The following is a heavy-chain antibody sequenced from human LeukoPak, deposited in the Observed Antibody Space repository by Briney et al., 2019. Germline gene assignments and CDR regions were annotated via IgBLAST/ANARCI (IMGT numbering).Heavy chain of an antibody. CDR2: IKQDGSEK. Sequence: GGSLRLSCAASGFTFSSYWMSWVRQAPGKGLEWVANIKQDGSEKYYVDSVKGRFTISRDNAKNSLYLQMNSLRAEDTAVYYCARDGADYDILTSVFDYWGQGTLVTVSS. V-gene: IGHV3-7*01. CDR1: GFTFSSYW. D-gene: IGHD3-9*01. CDR3: ARDGADYDILTSVFDY. J-gene: IGHJ4*02.